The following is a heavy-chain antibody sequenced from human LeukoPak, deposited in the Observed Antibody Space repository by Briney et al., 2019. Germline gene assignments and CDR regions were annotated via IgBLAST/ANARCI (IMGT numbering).Heavy chain of an antibody. J-gene: IGHJ4*02. CDR3: AKDARYFDWLFQRYIDY. D-gene: IGHD3-9*01. CDR1: GFTVSSNY. Sequence: GGSLRLSCAVSGFTVSSNYMSWVRQAPGKVLEWVSVIYSDGSTYYADSVKGRFTISRDNSKNTLYLQMNSLRAEDTAVYYCAKDARYFDWLFQRYIDYWGQGTLVTVSS. CDR2: IYSDGST. V-gene: IGHV3-66*01.